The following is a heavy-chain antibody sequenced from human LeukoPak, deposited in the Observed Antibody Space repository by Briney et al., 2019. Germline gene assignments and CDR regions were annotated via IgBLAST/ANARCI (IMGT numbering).Heavy chain of an antibody. CDR2: MSPNSGDT. V-gene: IGHV1-8*01. CDR3: ARGVAAGYDY. Sequence: ASVKVSCKASGYTFTSYHINWVRKATGQGLEWMGWMSPNSGDTGFAQKFQGRGTMTRNTSITTAYMELSSPRSDDTAIYYCARGVAAGYDYWGQGTLVTVSS. J-gene: IGHJ4*02. D-gene: IGHD6-13*01. CDR1: GYTFTSYH.